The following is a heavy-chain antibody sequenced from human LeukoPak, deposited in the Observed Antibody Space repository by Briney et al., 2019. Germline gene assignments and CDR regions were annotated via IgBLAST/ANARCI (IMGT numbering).Heavy chain of an antibody. CDR2: ISGSGAGT. CDR3: AKERSFGTWLGDY. Sequence: GGSLRLSCAASGFTFSSYAMSWVRQAPGKGLEWVSVISGSGAGTFYADSVQGRFTISRDNSKNTLYLQMSSLRAEDTAMYYCAKERSFGTWLGDYWGQGVLVTVSS. CDR1: GFTFSSYA. V-gene: IGHV3-23*01. D-gene: IGHD2/OR15-2a*01. J-gene: IGHJ4*02.